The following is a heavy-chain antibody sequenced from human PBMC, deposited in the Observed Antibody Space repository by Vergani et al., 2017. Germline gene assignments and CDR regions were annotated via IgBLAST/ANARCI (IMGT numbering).Heavy chain of an antibody. V-gene: IGHV2-5*02. D-gene: IGHD6-6*01. J-gene: IGHJ5*02. CDR1: GFSLSTSGVG. CDR2: IYWDDDK. CDR3: ALGEEQLVHS. Sequence: QITLKESGPTLVKPTQTLTLTCTFSGFSLSTSGVGVGWIRQPPGKALEWLALIYWDDDKRYSPSLKSRLTITKDTSKNQVVLTMTNMHPVDTPTYYFALGEEQLVHSWGQGTLVTVYS.